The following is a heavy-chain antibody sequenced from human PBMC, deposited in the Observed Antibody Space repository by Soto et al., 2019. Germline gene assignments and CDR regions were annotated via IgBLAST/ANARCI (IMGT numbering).Heavy chain of an antibody. J-gene: IGHJ4*02. CDR3: AKCSSTSCYADRFDY. V-gene: IGHV3-23*01. CDR2: ISGSGGST. D-gene: IGHD2-2*01. CDR1: GFTFSSYA. Sequence: VGSLRLSCAASGFTFSSYAMSWVRQAPGKGLEWVSAISGSGGSTYYADSVKGRFTTSRDNSKNTLYLQMNSLRAEDTAVYYCAKCSSTSCYADRFDYWGQGTLVTVSS.